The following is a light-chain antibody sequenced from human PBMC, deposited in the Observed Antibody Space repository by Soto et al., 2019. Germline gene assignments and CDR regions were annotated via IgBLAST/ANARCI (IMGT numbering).Light chain of an antibody. Sequence: DIQMTQSPSSLSASVGDRVAITCRSNQSISDYLNWYQQKPGKALKLVIYGASNLQSGVPPRFSGSGSGSEFTLTISGLQPDDFAIYFCQQSYSLPLTFGPGTKVDV. CDR2: GAS. J-gene: IGKJ3*01. CDR3: QQSYSLPLT. V-gene: IGKV1-39*01. CDR1: QSISDY.